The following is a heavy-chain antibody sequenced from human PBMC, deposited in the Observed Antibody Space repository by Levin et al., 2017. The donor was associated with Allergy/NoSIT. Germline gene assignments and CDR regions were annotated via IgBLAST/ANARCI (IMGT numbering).Heavy chain of an antibody. V-gene: IGHV1-2*02. CDR1: GYTFTGYY. D-gene: IGHD5-12*01. CDR3: ARDFGYRDYERSSPRLTYYFDY. Sequence: GASVKVSCKASGYTFTGYYLHWVRQAPGQGLEWMGWINPNTGGTNYAQKFQGRVTMTRDTSISTAYMELSRLKSDDTAVYYCARDFGYRDYERSSPRLTYYFDYWGQGTLVTVSS. J-gene: IGHJ4*02. CDR2: INPNTGGT.